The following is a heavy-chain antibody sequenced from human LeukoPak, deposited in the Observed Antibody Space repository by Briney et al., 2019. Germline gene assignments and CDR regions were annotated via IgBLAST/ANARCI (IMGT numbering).Heavy chain of an antibody. CDR1: GGSISSYY. Sequence: KPSETLSITCTVSGGSISSYYWSWIRQPPGKGLEWIGYIYYSGSTNYNPSLKSRVTISVDTSKNQFSLKLSSVTAADTAVYYCARDGSSSWTFDYWGQGTLVTVSS. J-gene: IGHJ4*02. CDR3: ARDGSSSWTFDY. D-gene: IGHD6-13*01. CDR2: IYYSGST. V-gene: IGHV4-59*01.